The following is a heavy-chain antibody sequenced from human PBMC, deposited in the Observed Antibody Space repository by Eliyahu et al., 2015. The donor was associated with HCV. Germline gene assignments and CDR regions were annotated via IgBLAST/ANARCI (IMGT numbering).Heavy chain of an antibody. CDR3: AGGSGWLIDY. J-gene: IGHJ4*01. Sequence: EVQLVESGGGLVQPGESLRLXCAASGFXFSGYWMQWVRQAPGKGLVWVXLIKSDGSTTIYADSVKGRFTISRDNAKNTLYLQMNSLRDEDTAVYYCAGGSGWLIDYWGHGALVTVSS. V-gene: IGHV3-74*01. CDR1: GFXFSGYW. D-gene: IGHD6-19*01. CDR2: IKSDGSTT.